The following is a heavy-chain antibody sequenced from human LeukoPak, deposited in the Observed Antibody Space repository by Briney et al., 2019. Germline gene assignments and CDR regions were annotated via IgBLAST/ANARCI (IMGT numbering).Heavy chain of an antibody. V-gene: IGHV3-23*01. CDR1: GFTFSSYA. D-gene: IGHD4-17*01. J-gene: IGHJ6*02. Sequence: GGSLRLSCAASGFTFSSYAMSWVRQAPGKGPEWVSGIGNSGDRTFYADSVKGRFTISRDNSKNTLYLQMNSLRAEDTAVYYCAREDYGGPADYGMDVWGQGTTVTVSS. CDR2: IGNSGDRT. CDR3: AREDYGGPADYGMDV.